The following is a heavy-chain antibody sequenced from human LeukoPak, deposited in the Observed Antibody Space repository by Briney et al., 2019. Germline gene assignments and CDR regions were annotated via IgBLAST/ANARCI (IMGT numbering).Heavy chain of an antibody. D-gene: IGHD3-22*01. Sequence: PGGSLRLSCAASGFTFSSYAMSWARQAPGKGLEWVANIKQDGSEKYYVDSVKGRFTISRDNAKNSLYLQMNSLRAEDTAVYYCAREGYYYDSSDLWGQGTLVTVSS. CDR1: GFTFSSYA. CDR2: IKQDGSEK. V-gene: IGHV3-7*01. CDR3: AREGYYYDSSDL. J-gene: IGHJ4*02.